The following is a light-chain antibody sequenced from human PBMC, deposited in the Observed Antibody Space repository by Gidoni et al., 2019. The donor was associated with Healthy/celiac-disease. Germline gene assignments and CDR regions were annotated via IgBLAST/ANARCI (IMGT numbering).Light chain of an antibody. CDR3: QQFKSYPPRIT. V-gene: IGKV1-13*02. CDR1: QGISSA. CDR2: DAS. Sequence: AIQLTQSPSSLSASVGDRVTITCRASQGISSALAWYQQKPGKAPKLLIYDASSLESGVPSRFSGSGSGTDFTLTISSLQPEDFATYYCQQFKSYPPRITFXQXTRLEIK. J-gene: IGKJ5*01.